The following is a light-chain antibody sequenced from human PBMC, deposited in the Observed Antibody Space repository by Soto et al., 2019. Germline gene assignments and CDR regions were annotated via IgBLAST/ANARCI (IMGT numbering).Light chain of an antibody. CDR1: QGIRSE. CDR3: IQDYNYPLT. V-gene: IGKV1-6*01. CDR2: TAS. Sequence: IQMTQSPSSLSASVGDRVTITFRASQGIRSELGWYQQKPGKAPNLLIYTASTLQSGVPSRFSGSGSGTDFTLTISSLQPEDFATYYCIQDYNYPLTFGGGTKVDI. J-gene: IGKJ4*01.